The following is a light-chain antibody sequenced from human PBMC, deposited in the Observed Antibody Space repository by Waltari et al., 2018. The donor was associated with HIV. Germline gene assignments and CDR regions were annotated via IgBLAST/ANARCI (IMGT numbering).Light chain of an antibody. CDR2: GTS. Sequence: QSVLTQPPSVSGAPGQRVTISCTGSSSNIGAGYAVHWYQQLPGTAPKLLIYGTSNRPSGVPDRFSGSKSGTSASLAITGLQAEDEADYYCQSYDSSLSAPVVFGGGTKLTVL. V-gene: IGLV1-40*01. CDR1: SSNIGAGYA. J-gene: IGLJ2*01. CDR3: QSYDSSLSAPVV.